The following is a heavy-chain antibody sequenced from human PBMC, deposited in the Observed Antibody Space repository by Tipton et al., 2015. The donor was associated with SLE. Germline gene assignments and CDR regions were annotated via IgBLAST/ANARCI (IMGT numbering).Heavy chain of an antibody. Sequence: TLSLTCTVSGYSISSGYYWGWIRQPPGKGLEWIGSIYHSGSTHYNPSLKSRVTISVDTSKNQFSLKLSSVTAADTAVYYCARDPPPGYSYDRTSDYWGQGTLVTVSS. CDR2: IYHSGST. V-gene: IGHV4-38-2*02. CDR3: ARDPPPGYSYDRTSDY. D-gene: IGHD5-18*01. J-gene: IGHJ4*02. CDR1: GYSISSGYY.